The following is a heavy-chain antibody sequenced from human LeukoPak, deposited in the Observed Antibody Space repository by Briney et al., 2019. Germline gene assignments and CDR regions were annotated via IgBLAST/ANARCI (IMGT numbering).Heavy chain of an antibody. D-gene: IGHD1-1*01. CDR3: DRAAYDMTPPDY. CDR1: GGSIITYY. CDR2: IYYSGST. V-gene: IGHV4-59*12. Sequence: KTSETLSLTCTVSGGSIITYYWSWIRQPPGKGLEWIGYIYYSGSTNYNPSLKSRVTISVDTSKNQFSLKLSSVTAADTAVYYWDRAAYDMTPPDYWGQGTLVTVSS. J-gene: IGHJ4*02.